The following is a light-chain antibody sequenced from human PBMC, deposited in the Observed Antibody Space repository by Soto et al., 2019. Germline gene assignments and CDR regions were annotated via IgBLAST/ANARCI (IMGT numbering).Light chain of an antibody. Sequence: EIVLTQSPATLSLSPGERATLSCRASQSVSSFLGWYQQKPGQAPRLLIYDASNRAPGIPARFSGSGSGTDFTLTISSLEPEDFAVYYCQQRSSLTFGQGTKVELK. CDR3: QQRSSLT. J-gene: IGKJ1*01. CDR1: QSVSSF. V-gene: IGKV3-11*01. CDR2: DAS.